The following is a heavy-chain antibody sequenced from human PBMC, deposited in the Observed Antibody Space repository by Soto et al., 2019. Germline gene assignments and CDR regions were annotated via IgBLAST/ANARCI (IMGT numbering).Heavy chain of an antibody. CDR1: GFTFDDYA. D-gene: IGHD3-3*01. J-gene: IGHJ4*02. Sequence: GGSLRLSCAASGFTFDDYAMHWVRQAPGKGLEWVSGISWNSGSIGYADSVKGRFTISRDNAKNSLYLQMNSLRAEDTALYYCAKDGGPDFWSGYYLDYWGQGTLVTVSS. CDR3: AKDGGPDFWSGYYLDY. V-gene: IGHV3-9*01. CDR2: ISWNSGSI.